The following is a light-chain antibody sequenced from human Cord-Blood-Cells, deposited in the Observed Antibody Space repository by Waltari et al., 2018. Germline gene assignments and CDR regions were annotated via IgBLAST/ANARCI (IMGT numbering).Light chain of an antibody. V-gene: IGLV2-8*01. CDR2: EVS. J-gene: IGLJ2*01. Sequence: SALTQPPSASGSPRQSVPISCTGTSSDVRGYNYVPWYQQHPGNAPKLMIYEVSKRPSGVPDRFSGSKSGNTASLTVSGLQAEDEADYYCSSYAGSNNLVFGGGTKLTVL. CDR1: SSDVRGYNY. CDR3: SSYAGSNNLV.